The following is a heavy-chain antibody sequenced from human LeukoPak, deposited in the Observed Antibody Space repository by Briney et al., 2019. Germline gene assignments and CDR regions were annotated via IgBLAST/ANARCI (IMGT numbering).Heavy chain of an antibody. J-gene: IGHJ4*02. V-gene: IGHV4-34*01. CDR1: GGSFSGYY. D-gene: IGHD3-16*01. CDR2: INHSGST. Sequence: PSETLSLTCAVCGGSFSGYYWSWIRQPPGKGLEWIGEINHSGSTNYNPSLKSRVTISVDTSKNQFSLKLSSVTAADTAVYYCARRGSGHNDYWGQGTLVTVSS. CDR3: ARRGSGHNDY.